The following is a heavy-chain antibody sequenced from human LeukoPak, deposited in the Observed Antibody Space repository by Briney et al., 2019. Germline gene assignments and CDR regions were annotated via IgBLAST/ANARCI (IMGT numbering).Heavy chain of an antibody. CDR1: GDSVSSNSVT. Sequence: SQTLSLTCAISGDSVSSNSVTWNWIRQSPSRGLEWLGRTYYRCTWYNDYAVSVRGRITVNPDTSKSQFSLHLNSVTPEDTAVYYCARRLTQYDCFDPWGQGILVTVSS. V-gene: IGHV6-1*01. CDR2: TYYRCTWYN. CDR3: ARRLTQYDCFDP. J-gene: IGHJ5*02. D-gene: IGHD2-2*01.